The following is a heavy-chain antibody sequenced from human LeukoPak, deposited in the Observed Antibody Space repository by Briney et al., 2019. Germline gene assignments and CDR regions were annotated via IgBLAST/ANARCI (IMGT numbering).Heavy chain of an antibody. CDR2: ISSSSSYI. CDR3: ARTLINYDSSGYYAFDAFDI. V-gene: IGHV3-21*01. D-gene: IGHD3-22*01. J-gene: IGHJ3*02. Sequence: PGGSLRLSCAASGFTFSSYSMNWVRQAPGKGLEWVSSISSSSSYIYYADSVKGRFTIFRDNAKNSLYLQMNSLRAEDTAVYYCARTLINYDSSGYYAFDAFDIWGQGTMVTVSS. CDR1: GFTFSSYS.